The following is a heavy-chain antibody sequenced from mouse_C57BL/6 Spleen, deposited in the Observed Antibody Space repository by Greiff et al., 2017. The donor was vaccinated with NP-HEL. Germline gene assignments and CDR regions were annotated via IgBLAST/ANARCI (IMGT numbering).Heavy chain of an antibody. J-gene: IGHJ1*03. CDR1: GYTFTSYW. CDR2: IDPSDSYT. D-gene: IGHD1-1*01. Sequence: QVQLQQPGAELVKPGASVKLSCKASGYTFTSYWMQWVKQRPGQGLEWIGEIDPSDSYTNYNQKFKGKATLTVDTSSSTAYMQLSSLTSEDSAVYYCARRANYYGSSYGYFDVWGTGTTVTVSS. V-gene: IGHV1-50*01. CDR3: ARRANYYGSSYGYFDV.